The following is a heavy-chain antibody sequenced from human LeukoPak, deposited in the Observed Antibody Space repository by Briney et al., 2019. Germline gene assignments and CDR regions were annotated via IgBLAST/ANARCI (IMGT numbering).Heavy chain of an antibody. Sequence: PGRSLRLSCAASGFTFSSYGMHWVRQAPGKGLEWVAVIWYDGSNKYYADSVKGRFTISGDNSKNTLYLQMNSLRAEDTAVYYCAKGRSIAARPLDYWGQGTLVTVSS. J-gene: IGHJ4*02. CDR2: IWYDGSNK. CDR3: AKGRSIAARPLDY. CDR1: GFTFSSYG. D-gene: IGHD6-6*01. V-gene: IGHV3-33*06.